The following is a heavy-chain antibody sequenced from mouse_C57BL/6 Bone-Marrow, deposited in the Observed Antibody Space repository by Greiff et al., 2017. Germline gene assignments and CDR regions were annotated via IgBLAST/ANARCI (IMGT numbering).Heavy chain of an antibody. CDR2: IDPENGDT. CDR3: TTWNLLLRYLDY. Sequence: EVQLQQSGAELVRPGASVKLSCTASGFNIKDYYMHWVKQRPEQGLEWIGWIDPENGDTEYASKFQGKSTITADTSSNAAYLQRSSLTSEDTAVYYCTTWNLLLRYLDYWGQGTTLTVSS. D-gene: IGHD1-1*01. J-gene: IGHJ2*01. CDR1: GFNIKDYY. V-gene: IGHV14-4*01.